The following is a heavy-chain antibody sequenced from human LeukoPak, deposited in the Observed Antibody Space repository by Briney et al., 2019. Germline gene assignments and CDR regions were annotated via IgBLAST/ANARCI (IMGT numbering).Heavy chain of an antibody. J-gene: IGHJ4*02. CDR2: LYSGGSA. Sequence: GGSLRLSCAASGLTISSNCMSWVRQAPGKRLEWVSVLYSGGSAHYADSVKGRFTISRDSSKNTLYLQMNSLRAEDTAVYYCARGGGYLYDSSGYPYFDYWGQGTLVTVSS. CDR3: ARGGGYLYDSSGYPYFDY. D-gene: IGHD3-22*01. CDR1: GLTISSNC. V-gene: IGHV3-66*01.